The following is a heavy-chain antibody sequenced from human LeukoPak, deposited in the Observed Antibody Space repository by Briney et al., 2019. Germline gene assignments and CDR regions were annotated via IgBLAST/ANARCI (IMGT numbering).Heavy chain of an antibody. CDR2: MNPNSGNT. J-gene: IGHJ4*02. V-gene: IGHV1-8*01. Sequence: ASVTVSCKASGYTFTSYDINWVRQAPGQGLEWMGWMNPNSGNTGYAQKFQGRVTMTRNTSISTAYMELSSLRSEDTAVYYCARGSKPITIFGVVIRSNFDYWGQGTLVTVSS. CDR3: ARGSKPITIFGVVIRSNFDY. D-gene: IGHD3-3*01. CDR1: GYTFTSYD.